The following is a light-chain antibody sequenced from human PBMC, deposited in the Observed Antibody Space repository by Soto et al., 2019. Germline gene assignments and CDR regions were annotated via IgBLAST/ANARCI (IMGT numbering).Light chain of an antibody. CDR2: AAS. J-gene: IGKJ3*01. CDR3: QKYNSAPPFT. CDR1: QGISNY. Sequence: DIQMIQSPSSLSASVGDRVTITCRASQGISNYLAWYQQKPGKVPKLLIYAASTLQSGVPSRFSGSGSGTDFTLTISSLQPEDVATYYCQKYNSAPPFTFGTGTKVDIK. V-gene: IGKV1-27*01.